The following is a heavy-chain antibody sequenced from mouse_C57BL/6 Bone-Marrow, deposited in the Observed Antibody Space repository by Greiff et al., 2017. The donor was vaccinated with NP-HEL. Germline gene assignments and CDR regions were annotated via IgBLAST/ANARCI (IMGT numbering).Heavy chain of an antibody. Sequence: QVQLQQSGAELVRPGASVTLSCKASGYTFTDYEMHWVKQTPVHGLEWIGAIDPETGGTAYNQKFKGKAILTADKSSRTAYMELRSLTSEDSAVYYCTRSDYSNRYWGQGTTLTVSS. J-gene: IGHJ2*01. CDR3: TRSDYSNRY. CDR1: GYTFTDYE. D-gene: IGHD2-5*01. CDR2: IDPETGGT. V-gene: IGHV1-15*01.